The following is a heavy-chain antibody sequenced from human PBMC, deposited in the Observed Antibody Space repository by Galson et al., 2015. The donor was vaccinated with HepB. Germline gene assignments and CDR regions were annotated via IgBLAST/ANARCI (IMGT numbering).Heavy chain of an antibody. CDR2: IYPDDSDT. D-gene: IGHD6-19*01. J-gene: IGHJ4*02. V-gene: IGHV5-51*01. CDR3: ARHQPFSSGRNYFDY. Sequence: QSGAEVKKPGESLKISCKASGYSFTTNWIAWVRQMPGKGLEWMGIIYPDDSDTRYSPSFQGQVTISVDKSITTAYLQWSSLKASDTAIYYCARHQPFSSGRNYFDYWGQGSLVTVSS. CDR1: GYSFTTNW.